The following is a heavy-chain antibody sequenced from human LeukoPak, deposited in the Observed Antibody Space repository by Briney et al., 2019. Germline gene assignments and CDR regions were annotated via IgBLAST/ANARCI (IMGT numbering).Heavy chain of an antibody. J-gene: IGHJ3*02. CDR3: ARRQRYYTRDAFDI. D-gene: IGHD3-10*01. Sequence: GASLKISCKGSGSSFTSYWIGWVRQMPGKGLEWMGIIYPGDSDTRYSPSFQGQVTISADKSISTAYLQWSSLKASDTAMYYCARRQRYYTRDAFDIWGQGTMVTVSS. V-gene: IGHV5-51*01. CDR2: IYPGDSDT. CDR1: GSSFTSYW.